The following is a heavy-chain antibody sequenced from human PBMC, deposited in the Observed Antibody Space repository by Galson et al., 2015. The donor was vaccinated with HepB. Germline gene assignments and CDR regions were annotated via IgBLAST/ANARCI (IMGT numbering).Heavy chain of an antibody. V-gene: IGHV1-69*13. J-gene: IGHJ3*02. CDR2: IIPIFGTA. Sequence: SVKVSCKASGGTFSSYAISWVRQAPGQGLEWMGGIIPIFGTANYAQKFQGRVTITADESTSTAYMELSSLRSEDTAVYYCAREGRDTTGTGAFDIWGQGTLVTVSS. D-gene: IGHD1-1*01. CDR3: AREGRDTTGTGAFDI. CDR1: GGTFSSYA.